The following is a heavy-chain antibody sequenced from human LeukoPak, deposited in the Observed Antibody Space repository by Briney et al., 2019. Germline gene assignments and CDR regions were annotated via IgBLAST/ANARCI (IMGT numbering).Heavy chain of an antibody. CDR3: ARDRSFDAFDI. CDR1: GGSISSYY. Sequence: PSETLSLTCTVSGGSISSYYWSWIRQPPGKGLEWIGYIYYSGSTNYNPSLKSRVTISVDTSKSQFSLKLSSVTAADTAVYYCARDRSFDAFDIWGQGTMVTVSS. J-gene: IGHJ3*02. V-gene: IGHV4-59*01. D-gene: IGHD3-10*01. CDR2: IYYSGST.